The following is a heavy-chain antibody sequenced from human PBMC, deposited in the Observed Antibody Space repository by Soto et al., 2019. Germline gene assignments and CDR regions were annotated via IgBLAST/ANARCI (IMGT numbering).Heavy chain of an antibody. CDR2: ISSSSSTI. CDR3: ARDRPDISNPTDHPMFDY. V-gene: IGHV3-48*04. CDR1: GFTFSSYS. Sequence: GGSLRLSCAASGFTFSSYSMNWVRQAPGKGLEWVSYISSSSSTIYYADSVKGRFTISRDNAKNTLYLQVNSLRVEDTAVYYCARDRPDISNPTDHPMFDYWGQGTQVTVSS. J-gene: IGHJ4*02. D-gene: IGHD6-6*01.